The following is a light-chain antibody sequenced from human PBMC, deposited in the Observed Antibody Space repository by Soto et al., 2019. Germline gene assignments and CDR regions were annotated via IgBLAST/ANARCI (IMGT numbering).Light chain of an antibody. CDR3: QQFDNPPPT. V-gene: IGKV1-33*01. Sequence: DIQMTQSPSSLSASVGDRVTITCQASQDITNYLNWYQQKPGKAPKLLIFDASNLETGVPSRFSGSGSGTDFVFHISSLQAEDMATYYCQQFDNPPPTFGQGTRLESK. J-gene: IGKJ5*01. CDR2: DAS. CDR1: QDITNY.